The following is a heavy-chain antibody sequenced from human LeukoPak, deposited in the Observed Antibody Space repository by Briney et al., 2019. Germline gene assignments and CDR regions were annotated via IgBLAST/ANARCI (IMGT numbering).Heavy chain of an antibody. CDR1: GYSPSSAHY. J-gene: IGHJ4*02. Sequence: PSETLSLTCAVSGYSPSSAHYWAWIRQPPGKGLEWVAAIYHSGSTYYKPSLKTRLTISMDTSKNQFSLRLTSVTAADTAVYYCALWDGGSTSIDYWGQGTLVTVSS. CDR2: IYHSGST. V-gene: IGHV4-38-2*01. D-gene: IGHD2-15*01. CDR3: ALWDGGSTSIDY.